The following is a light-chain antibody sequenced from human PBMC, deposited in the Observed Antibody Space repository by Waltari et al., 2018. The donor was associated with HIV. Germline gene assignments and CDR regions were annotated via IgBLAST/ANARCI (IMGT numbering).Light chain of an antibody. J-gene: IGLJ2*01. V-gene: IGLV6-57*01. CDR2: EDT. CDR1: SGSIARNY. CDR3: QSYDSSNHVV. Sequence: FMLTQPHSVSESPGKTVTISCTRSSGSIARNYVPWYPRRPGSSPTTVIYEDTQRPSGVPDRFSGSIDSASNSASLTISGLKTEDEADYYCQSYDSSNHVVFGGGTKLTV.